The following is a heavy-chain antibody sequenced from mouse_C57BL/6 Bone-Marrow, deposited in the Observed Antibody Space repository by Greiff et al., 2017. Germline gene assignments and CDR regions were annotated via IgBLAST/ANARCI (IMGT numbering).Heavy chain of an antibody. J-gene: IGHJ1*03. CDR1: GYSITSGYY. D-gene: IGHD1-1*01. Sequence: EVKLMESGPGLVKPSQSLSLTCSVTGYSITSGYYWNWIRQFPGNKLEWMGYISYDGSNNYNPSLKNRISITRETSKNQFFLKLNSVTTEDTATYYCARGDYYYGSSPNWYCDVWGTGTTVTVSS. V-gene: IGHV3-6*01. CDR2: ISYDGSN. CDR3: ARGDYYYGSSPNWYCDV.